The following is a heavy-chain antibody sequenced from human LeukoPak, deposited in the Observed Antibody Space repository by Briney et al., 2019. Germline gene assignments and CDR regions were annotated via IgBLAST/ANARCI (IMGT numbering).Heavy chain of an antibody. CDR3: ARRNYYYGMDV. V-gene: IGHV4-39*01. CDR1: GGSISSSSHY. Sequence: SETLSLTCTVSGGSISSSSHYWDWIRQPPGKGLGWIGSISYSGSTYYNPSLKSRVTISVDTSKNQFSLNLTSVTAADTAVYYCARRNYYYGMDVWGQGTTVTVSS. J-gene: IGHJ6*02. CDR2: ISYSGST.